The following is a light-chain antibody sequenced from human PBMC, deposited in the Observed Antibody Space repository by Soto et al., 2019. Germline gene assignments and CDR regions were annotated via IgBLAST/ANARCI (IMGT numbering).Light chain of an antibody. CDR2: GAS. V-gene: IGKV3-20*01. J-gene: IGKJ1*01. Sequence: IVLTQYPGNRSLSPGERATLSCRASQSVSSSYLAWYQQKPGQAPRLIIYGASTRATGIPARFTGSGSGTEGTLTISSLKPEDCALYYCHQSDNWTRTFGQGTKVDIK. CDR3: HQSDNWTRT. CDR1: QSVSSSY.